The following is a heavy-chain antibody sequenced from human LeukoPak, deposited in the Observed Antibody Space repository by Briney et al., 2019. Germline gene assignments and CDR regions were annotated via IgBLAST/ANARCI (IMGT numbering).Heavy chain of an antibody. Sequence: LPGGSLRLSCAASGFTFSDYYMSWIRQAPGKGLEWVSGIIGSGGSTYYADSVKGRFTISRDNSKNTLYLQVNSLTAEDTAVYYCAKGAYDYIEVAYFDYWGQGTLVTVSS. V-gene: IGHV3-23*01. CDR1: GFTFSDYY. J-gene: IGHJ4*02. CDR2: IIGSGGST. D-gene: IGHD5-12*01. CDR3: AKGAYDYIEVAYFDY.